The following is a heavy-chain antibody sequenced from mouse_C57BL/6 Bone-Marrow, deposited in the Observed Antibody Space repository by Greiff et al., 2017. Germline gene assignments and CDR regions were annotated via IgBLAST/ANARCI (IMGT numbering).Heavy chain of an antibody. CDR1: GFTFSSYG. J-gene: IGHJ4*01. D-gene: IGHD3-1*01. V-gene: IGHV5-6*01. Sequence: EVKLMESGGDLVKPGGSLKLSCAASGFTFSSYGMSWVRQTPDKRLEWVATISSGGSYTYYPDSVKGRFTISRDNAKNTLYLQMRSLKSEDTAMYYCARQELGYAMDYWGQGTSVTVSS. CDR2: ISSGGSYT. CDR3: ARQELGYAMDY.